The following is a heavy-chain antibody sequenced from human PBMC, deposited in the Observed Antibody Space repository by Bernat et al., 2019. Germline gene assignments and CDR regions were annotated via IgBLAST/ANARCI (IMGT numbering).Heavy chain of an antibody. CDR2: VYYSGST. CDR3: ARKSGSSPDAFDI. D-gene: IGHD1-26*01. V-gene: IGHV4-61*01. J-gene: IGHJ3*02. CDR1: GGSVSSVNAY. Sequence: QVQLQESGPGLVKPSETLSLTCTVSGGSVSSVNAYWSWVRQPPGKGLEWIGHVYYSGSTSYNPPLRSRVTISVDRSNNQFSLKLSSVTAADTAMYYCARKSGSSPDAFDIWGQGTMVAVSS.